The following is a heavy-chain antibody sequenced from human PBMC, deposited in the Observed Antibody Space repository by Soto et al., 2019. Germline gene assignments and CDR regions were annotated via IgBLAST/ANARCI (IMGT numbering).Heavy chain of an antibody. Sequence: QVQIMQSGAEVKKSGASVKVSCKASGYTFINYGIIWVRQAPGQGLEWVGWITAYNGSTKYARKFQGRVTMTTDTSTSTAYLELWSLTSDDTAVYFCARDDLGDLWRSPDVWGQGTMVTVSS. J-gene: IGHJ3*01. CDR3: ARDDLGDLWRSPDV. V-gene: IGHV1-18*04. CDR1: GYTFINYG. CDR2: ITAYNGST. D-gene: IGHD4-17*01.